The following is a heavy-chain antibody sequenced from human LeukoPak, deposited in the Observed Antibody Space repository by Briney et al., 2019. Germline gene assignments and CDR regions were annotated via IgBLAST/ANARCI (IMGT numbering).Heavy chain of an antibody. J-gene: IGHJ4*02. CDR1: GGTFGSYA. CDR3: ARYGSGSLGDYYFDY. Sequence: ASVKVSCKASGGTFGSYAISWVRQAPGQGLEWMGGIIPIFGTANYAQKFQGRVTITADESTSTAYMELSSLRSEDTAVYYCARYGSGSLGDYYFDYWGQGTLVTVSS. V-gene: IGHV1-69*13. CDR2: IIPIFGTA. D-gene: IGHD3-10*01.